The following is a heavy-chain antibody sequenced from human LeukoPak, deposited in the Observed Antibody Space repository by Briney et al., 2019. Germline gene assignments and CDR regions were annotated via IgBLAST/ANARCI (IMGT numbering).Heavy chain of an antibody. D-gene: IGHD1-26*01. J-gene: IGHJ4*02. V-gene: IGHV3-30*18. CDR2: ISYDGSNK. CDR3: AKPTVGATTYYFDY. CDR1: GFTFSSYG. Sequence: GGSLRLSCAASGFTFSSYGMHWVRQAPGKGLEWVAVISYDGSNKYYADSVKGRFTISRDNSKNTLYLQMNSLRAEDTAAYYCAKPTVGATTYYFDYWGQGTLVTVSS.